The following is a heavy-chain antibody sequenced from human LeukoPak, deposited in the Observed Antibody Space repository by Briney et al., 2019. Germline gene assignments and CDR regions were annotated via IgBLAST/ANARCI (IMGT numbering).Heavy chain of an antibody. CDR1: GGSISSGDYY. V-gene: IGHV4-30-4*08. D-gene: IGHD3-3*01. J-gene: IGHJ5*02. Sequence: PSETLSLTCTVSGGSISSGDYYWSWIRQPPGKGLEWIGYIYYSGSTYYNPSLKSRVTISVDTSKNQFSLKLSSVTAADTAVYYCARGYDFWSGHLYPSSYNWFDPWGQGTLVTVSS. CDR2: IYYSGST. CDR3: ARGYDFWSGHLYPSSYNWFDP.